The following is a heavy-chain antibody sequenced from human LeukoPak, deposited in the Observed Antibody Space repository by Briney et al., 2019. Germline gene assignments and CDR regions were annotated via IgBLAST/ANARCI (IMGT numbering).Heavy chain of an antibody. CDR2: ISPSGGST. V-gene: IGHV1-46*01. Sequence: ASVKVSCKAFGYTFTSNYMHWVRQAPGQGPEWMGVISPSGGSTTYAQKFQGRVTLTRDMSTSTDYLELRSLRSDDTAVYYCARDPAAGPYDFDYWGQGTLVTVSS. CDR3: ARDPAAGPYDFDY. D-gene: IGHD6-13*01. J-gene: IGHJ4*02. CDR1: GYTFTSNY.